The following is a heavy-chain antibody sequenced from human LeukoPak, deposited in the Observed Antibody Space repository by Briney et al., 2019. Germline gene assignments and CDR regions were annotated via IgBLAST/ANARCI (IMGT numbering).Heavy chain of an antibody. D-gene: IGHD2-15*01. CDR1: GFIVSSKY. J-gene: IGHJ4*02. Sequence: GGSLRLSCAASGFIVSSKYMSWIRQAPGKELEWVSVMYSGGTAFYADSVRGRFTISRDNSKNTLYLQMNRLKVEDTAVYYCARSIPGPHCGGGGCPPTLTPFDLWGQGTLVTVSS. V-gene: IGHV3-53*01. CDR3: ARSIPGPHCGGGGCPPTLTPFDL. CDR2: MYSGGTA.